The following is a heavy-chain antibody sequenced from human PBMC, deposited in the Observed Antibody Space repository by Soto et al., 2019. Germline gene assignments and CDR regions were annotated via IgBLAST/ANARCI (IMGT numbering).Heavy chain of an antibody. CDR1: VFAIIGSY. D-gene: IGHD2-8*01. CDR2: VYYTGST. V-gene: IGHV4-59*01. Sequence: PSDTRSLTCRVSVFAIIGSYCSGIRQSPGKGLEWLGYVYYTGSTNYSPSLRSRVSISVDTSKNEFSLRLSSVTAAEKAVYFCERSVDVNGAQIDYWGQGTKVTVSS. J-gene: IGHJ4*02. CDR3: ERSVDVNGAQIDY.